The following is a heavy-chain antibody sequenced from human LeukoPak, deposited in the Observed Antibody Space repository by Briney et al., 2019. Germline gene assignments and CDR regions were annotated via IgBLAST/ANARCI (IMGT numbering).Heavy chain of an antibody. V-gene: IGHV3-21*01. CDR2: ISSSSSYI. J-gene: IGHJ4*02. CDR1: GFTFSSYA. D-gene: IGHD6-13*01. CDR3: ARDRGSSWYLGILY. Sequence: GGSLRLSCAASGFTFSSYAMSWVRQAPGKGLEWVSSISSSSSYIYYADSVKGRFTISRDNAKNSLYLQMNSLRAEDTAVYYCARDRGSSWYLGILYWGQGTLVTVSS.